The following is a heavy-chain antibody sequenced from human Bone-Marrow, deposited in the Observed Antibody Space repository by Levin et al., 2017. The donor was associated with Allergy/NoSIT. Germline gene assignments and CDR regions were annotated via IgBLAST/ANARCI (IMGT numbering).Heavy chain of an antibody. CDR3: ARLIAVAGIGGDQDY. Sequence: SVKVSCKASGGTFSSYAISWVRQAPGQGLEWMGGIIPIFGTANYAQKFQGRVTITADESTSTAYMELSSLRSEDTAVYYCARLIAVAGIGGDQDYWGQGTLVTVSS. J-gene: IGHJ4*02. CDR2: IIPIFGTA. D-gene: IGHD6-19*01. CDR1: GGTFSSYA. V-gene: IGHV1-69*13.